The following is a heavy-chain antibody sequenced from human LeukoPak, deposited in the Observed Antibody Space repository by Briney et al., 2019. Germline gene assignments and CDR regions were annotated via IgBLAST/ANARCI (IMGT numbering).Heavy chain of an antibody. J-gene: IGHJ6*02. CDR2: ISTYSGHT. CDR3: ARDKEGFQTGNDSPSYGMDV. Sequence: ASVRVSCKASGYTFSSFGINWVRQAPGQGLEWMGWISTYSGHTDYVQSLQGRVAMTTDTSTSTACMELRSLRSDDTAVYYCARDKEGFQTGNDSPSYGMDVWGQGTMVTVS. D-gene: IGHD1-1*01. CDR1: GYTFSSFG. V-gene: IGHV1-18*01.